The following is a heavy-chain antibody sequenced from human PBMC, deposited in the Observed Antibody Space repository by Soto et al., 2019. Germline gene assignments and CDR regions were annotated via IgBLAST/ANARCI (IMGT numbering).Heavy chain of an antibody. Sequence: EVQLLESGGGLVQPGGSLKISCAASGFTFSTYAMSWVRQAPGKGLEWVSAVSAGGGSTYYADSVNGRFTISRDSAKNMLSLQMNSLRTEDTAVYYCAHPRGYGVFDAYDFWGQGTMVTVSS. J-gene: IGHJ3*01. CDR1: GFTFSTYA. V-gene: IGHV3-23*01. CDR3: AHPRGYGVFDAYDF. CDR2: VSAGGGST. D-gene: IGHD4-17*01.